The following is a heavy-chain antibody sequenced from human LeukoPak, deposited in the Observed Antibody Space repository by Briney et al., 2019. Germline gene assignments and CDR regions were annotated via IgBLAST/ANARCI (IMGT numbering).Heavy chain of an antibody. J-gene: IGHJ4*02. D-gene: IGHD3-16*02. V-gene: IGHV3-23*01. CDR1: GFTFSDYA. CDR2: ISDSGGST. Sequence: GGSLRLSCVASGFTFSDYAMNWVRQAPGKGLEWVSGISDSGGSTYYADSVKGRCTISRDNSKNTVSLQMNNLRAEDTAVYFCARHDSFIPYWGQGTLVTVTS. CDR3: ARHDSFIPY.